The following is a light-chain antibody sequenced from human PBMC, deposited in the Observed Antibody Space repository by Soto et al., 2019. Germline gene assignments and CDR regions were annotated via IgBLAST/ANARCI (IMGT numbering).Light chain of an antibody. CDR2: DAS. J-gene: IGKJ1*01. CDR1: QTIDRW. CDR3: QEYEGNPT. V-gene: IGKV1-5*01. Sequence: DIQLTQSPSTLSASIGDRVVITCRASQTIDRWLAWYQQRPGLAPRLLIYDASTLESGVPSRFSGSGSETEFTLIISSLKPDEFATYHCQEYEGNPTFGQGTTVEVK.